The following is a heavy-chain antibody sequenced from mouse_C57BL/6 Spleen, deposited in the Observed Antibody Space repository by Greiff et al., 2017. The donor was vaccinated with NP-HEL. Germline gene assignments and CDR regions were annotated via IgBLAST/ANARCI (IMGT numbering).Heavy chain of an antibody. CDR2: ISYDGST. J-gene: IGHJ3*01. V-gene: IGHV3-6*01. CDR3: AREKNWAAY. Sequence: EVQLQQSGPGLVKPSQSLSLSCSVSGYSITSGYYCYLMRKSPGNILEWMGYISYDGSTNYNPSLKNRISFTRETSKNQFFLKLNSVTTEDTATYYCAREKNWAAYWGQGTLVTVAA. CDR1: GYSITSGYY. D-gene: IGHD4-1*01.